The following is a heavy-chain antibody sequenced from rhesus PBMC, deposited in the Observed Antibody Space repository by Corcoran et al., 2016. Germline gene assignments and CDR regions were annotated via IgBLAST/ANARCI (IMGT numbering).Heavy chain of an antibody. J-gene: IGHJ4*01. CDR2: IYWDDDK. CDR1: GFSISTSGMG. V-gene: IGHV2-174*01. CDR3: ARRRRAYYFDY. Sequence: QVTLKESGPALVKPTQTLTLTCTFSGFSISTSGMGVGWIRQPPGKALEWMALIYWDDDKYYSTSLKSRLTSSKDTSKNQVVLTMTNMDPVDTATYYCARRRRAYYFDYWGQGVLVTVSS.